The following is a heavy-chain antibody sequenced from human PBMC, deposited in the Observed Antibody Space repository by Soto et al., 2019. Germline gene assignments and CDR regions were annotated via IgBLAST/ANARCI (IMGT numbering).Heavy chain of an antibody. CDR3: ARGGAYFRL. D-gene: IGHD3-10*01. CDR2: ISGSGGST. V-gene: IGHV3-23*01. J-gene: IGHJ4*02. Sequence: GGSLRLSCAASGFTFSSYAMNWVRQAPGKGLEWVSVISGSGGSTYYADSVKGRFTISRDNSKNTLYLQMNSLRAEDTALYYCARGGAYFRLWGQGSPVTVSS. CDR1: GFTFSSYA.